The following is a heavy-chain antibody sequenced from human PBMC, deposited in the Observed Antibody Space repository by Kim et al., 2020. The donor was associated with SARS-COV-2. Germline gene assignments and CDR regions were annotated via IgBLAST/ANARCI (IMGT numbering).Heavy chain of an antibody. V-gene: IGHV1-69*13. CDR3: AGRVNSGSYYPPPLAYYYYGMDV. CDR2: IIPIFGTA. Sequence: SVKVSCKTSGGTFSSYAISWVRQAPGQGLEWMGGIIPIFGTANYAQKFQGRVTITADESTSTAYMELSSLRSEDTAVYYCAGRVNSGSYYPPPLAYYYYGMDVWGQGTTVTVSS. J-gene: IGHJ6*02. CDR1: GGTFSSYA. D-gene: IGHD1-26*01.